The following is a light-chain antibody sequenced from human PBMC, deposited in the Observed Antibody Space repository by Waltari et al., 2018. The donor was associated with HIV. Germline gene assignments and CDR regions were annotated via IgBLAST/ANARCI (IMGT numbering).Light chain of an antibody. J-gene: IGLJ3*02. Sequence: SYVLTQPPSVSVTPGQTARITCGGDNIGSKSEHWYQLRPGQAPLLVLYDDSDRPSGIHERIAGSDSGNTATLTINNVEGGDEADYFCQVWDTRNACWEFGGGTKLTVL. CDR3: QVWDTRNACWE. CDR1: NIGSKS. CDR2: DDS. V-gene: IGLV3-21*02.